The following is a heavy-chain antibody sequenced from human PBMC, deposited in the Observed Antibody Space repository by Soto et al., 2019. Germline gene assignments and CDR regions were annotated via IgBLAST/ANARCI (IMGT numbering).Heavy chain of an antibody. CDR1: GFTFSSYG. D-gene: IGHD6-13*01. Sequence: PGGSLRLSCAASGFTFSSYGMHWVRQAPGKGLEWVAVIWYDGSNKYYADSVKGRFTISRDNSKNTLYLQMNSLRAEDTAVYYCARDQARIAARGETAYWGQGTLVTVSS. J-gene: IGHJ4*02. CDR3: ARDQARIAARGETAY. V-gene: IGHV3-33*01. CDR2: IWYDGSNK.